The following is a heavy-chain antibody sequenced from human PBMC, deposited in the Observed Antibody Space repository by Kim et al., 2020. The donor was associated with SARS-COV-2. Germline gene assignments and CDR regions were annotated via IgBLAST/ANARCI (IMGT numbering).Heavy chain of an antibody. CDR2: ISGSGGST. J-gene: IGHJ2*01. D-gene: IGHD6-19*01. Sequence: GGSLRLSCAASGFTFSSYAMSWVRQAPGKGLEWVSAISGSGGSTYYADSVKGRFTISRDNSKNTLYLQMNSLRAEDTAVYYCAKDSPVAGIQYWYFDLWGRGTLVTVSS. CDR1: GFTFSSYA. V-gene: IGHV3-23*01. CDR3: AKDSPVAGIQYWYFDL.